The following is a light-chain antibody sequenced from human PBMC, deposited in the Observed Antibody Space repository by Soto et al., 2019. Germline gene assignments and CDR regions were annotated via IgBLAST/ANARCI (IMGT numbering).Light chain of an antibody. V-gene: IGKV3-20*01. CDR3: QQYGSSGT. CDR1: QSVAANY. CDR2: GAS. J-gene: IGKJ1*01. Sequence: VLAQSPGTLSLSPGEGATLSCRASQSVAANYLAWYQQKPGQAPRLLIYGASNRATGIPDRFSGSGSGTDFTLTISRLEPEDFAVYYCQQYGSSGTFGQGTKVDI.